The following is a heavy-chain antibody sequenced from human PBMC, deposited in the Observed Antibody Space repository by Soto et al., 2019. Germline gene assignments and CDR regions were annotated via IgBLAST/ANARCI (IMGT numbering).Heavy chain of an antibody. CDR1: GASITSLYYY. J-gene: IGHJ4*02. Sequence: PSETLSLTCTVSGASITSLYYYWGWIRQPPGKGLEWIGSSYHSGSTYYAPSLMSRVAMSVDTSKNQFYLKLNSVTAEDTAVYYCARRGWGSSSFFDYWGQGTLVTVS. CDR3: ARRGWGSSSFFDY. CDR2: SYHSGST. V-gene: IGHV4-39*01. D-gene: IGHD6-6*01.